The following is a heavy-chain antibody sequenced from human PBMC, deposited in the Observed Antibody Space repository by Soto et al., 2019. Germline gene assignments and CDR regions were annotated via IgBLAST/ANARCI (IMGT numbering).Heavy chain of an antibody. Sequence: SGPTLVNPTQTLTLTCTFSGFSLSTSGVGVGWIRQPPGKALEWLALIYWDDDKRYSPSLKSRLTITKDTSKNQVVLTMTNMDPVDTATYYRAHTGGGYCISTSCYRPSPFAYWGQGTLVTVSS. CDR2: IYWDDDK. J-gene: IGHJ4*02. CDR1: GFSLSTSGVG. V-gene: IGHV2-5*02. D-gene: IGHD2-2*01. CDR3: AHTGGGYCISTSCYRPSPFAY.